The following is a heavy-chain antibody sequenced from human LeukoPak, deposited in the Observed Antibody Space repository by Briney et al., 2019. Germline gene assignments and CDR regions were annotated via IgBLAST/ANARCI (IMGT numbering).Heavy chain of an antibody. V-gene: IGHV3-30-3*01. CDR2: ISHDGSNK. D-gene: IGHD5-18*01. CDR3: ARDRDTAMALYYYYYGMDV. J-gene: IGHJ6*02. CDR1: GFTFSSYA. Sequence: PGRSLRLSCAASGFTFSSYAMHWVRQAPGKGLEWVAVISHDGSNKYYADSVKGRFTISRDNSKNTLYLQMNSLRAEDTAVYYCARDRDTAMALYYYYYGMDVWGQGTTVTVSS.